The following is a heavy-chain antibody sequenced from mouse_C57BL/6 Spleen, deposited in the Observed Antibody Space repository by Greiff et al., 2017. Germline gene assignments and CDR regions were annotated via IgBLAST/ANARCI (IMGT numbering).Heavy chain of an antibody. D-gene: IGHD2-2*01. Sequence: QVQLQQPGAELVKPGASVKLSCKASGYTFTSYWMHWVKQRPGQGLEWIGMIHPNSGSTNYNEKFKSKATLTVDKSSSTAYMQLSSLTSEDSAVYYCARGEDLSMVTESGFAYWGQGTLVTVSA. CDR2: IHPNSGST. CDR3: ARGEDLSMVTESGFAY. J-gene: IGHJ3*01. V-gene: IGHV1-64*01. CDR1: GYTFTSYW.